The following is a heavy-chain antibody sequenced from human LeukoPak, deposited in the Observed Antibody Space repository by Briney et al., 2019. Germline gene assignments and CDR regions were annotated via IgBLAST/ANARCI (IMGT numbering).Heavy chain of an antibody. J-gene: IGHJ4*02. D-gene: IGHD3-3*01. CDR3: ARTYYDFWSGYYNDY. CDR1: GGSISSGSYY. Sequence: SQTLSLTCNVSGGSISSGSYYWGWIRQPAGKGLEWIGRIYTSGSTNYNPSLKSRVTISVDTSKNQFSLKLSSVTAADTVVYYCARTYYDFWSGYYNDYWGQGTLVTVSS. V-gene: IGHV4-61*02. CDR2: IYTSGST.